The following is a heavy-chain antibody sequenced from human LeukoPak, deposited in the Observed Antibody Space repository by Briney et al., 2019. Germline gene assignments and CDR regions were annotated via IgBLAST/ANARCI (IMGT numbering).Heavy chain of an antibody. Sequence: PGGSLRLSCAASGFTFSTYNMNWVRQAPGKGLGWVSSISTSGTYIYYADSVKGRFTVSRDNAKNSLYLQMNSLRAEDTAVYYCARGYYEAFDIWGQGTMVTVSS. CDR2: ISTSGTYI. CDR3: ARGYYEAFDI. V-gene: IGHV3-21*01. J-gene: IGHJ3*02. CDR1: GFTFSTYN. D-gene: IGHD3-22*01.